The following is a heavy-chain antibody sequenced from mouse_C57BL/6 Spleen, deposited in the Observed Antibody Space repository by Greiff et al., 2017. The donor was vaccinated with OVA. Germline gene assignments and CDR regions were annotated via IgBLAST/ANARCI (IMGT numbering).Heavy chain of an antibody. CDR1: GYTFTDYY. CDR3: ARAPLMTTVVAPYAMDY. J-gene: IGHJ4*01. Sequence: EVKLQESGPVLVKPGASVKMSCKASGYTFTDYYMNWVKQSHGKSLEWIGVINPYNGGTSYNQKFKGKATLTVDKSSSTAYMELNSLTSEDSAVYYCARAPLMTTVVAPYAMDYWGQGTSVTVSS. CDR2: INPYNGGT. D-gene: IGHD1-1*01. V-gene: IGHV1-19*01.